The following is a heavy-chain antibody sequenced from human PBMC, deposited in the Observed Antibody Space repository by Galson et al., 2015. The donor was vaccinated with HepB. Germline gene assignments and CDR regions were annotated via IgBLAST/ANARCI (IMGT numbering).Heavy chain of an antibody. V-gene: IGHV4-39*01. Sequence: SETLSLTCTVSGDSISSSSYYWGWIRQPPGKGLEWIGNIYYSGSTYDNPSIKTRVTLYVDTSKNQFSLKLTSVTAADTAVYYCARVRPGYYESSGHYWPDAFDIWGQGTMVTVS. CDR1: GDSISSSSYY. D-gene: IGHD3-22*01. J-gene: IGHJ3*02. CDR2: IYYSGST. CDR3: ARVRPGYYESSGHYWPDAFDI.